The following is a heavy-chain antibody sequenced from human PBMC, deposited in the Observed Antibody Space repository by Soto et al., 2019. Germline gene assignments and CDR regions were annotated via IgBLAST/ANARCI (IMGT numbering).Heavy chain of an antibody. D-gene: IGHD4-17*01. V-gene: IGHV3-33*01. Sequence: PGGSLRLSCAASGFTFSSYGMHWVRQAPGKGLEWVAVIWYDGSNKYYADSVKGRFTISRDNSKNTLYLQMNSLRAEDTAVYYCARDLHDYGDSPHIWGQGTMVTVSS. J-gene: IGHJ3*02. CDR3: ARDLHDYGDSPHI. CDR1: GFTFSSYG. CDR2: IWYDGSNK.